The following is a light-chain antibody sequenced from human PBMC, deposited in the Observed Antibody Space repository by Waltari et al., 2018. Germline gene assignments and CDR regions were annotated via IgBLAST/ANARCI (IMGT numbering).Light chain of an antibody. CDR2: SAS. CDR3: QQYNNWPLT. CDR1: QSISSH. V-gene: IGKV3-15*01. J-gene: IGKJ4*01. Sequence: ETVMTQSPATLSALPGERVTLSCGASQSISSHFAWYQQKPGQPPRLVSYSASSRATGVPVRFSGSWSGTDFTLTISNLQAEDFAVYYCQQYNNWPLTFGGGTKVEL.